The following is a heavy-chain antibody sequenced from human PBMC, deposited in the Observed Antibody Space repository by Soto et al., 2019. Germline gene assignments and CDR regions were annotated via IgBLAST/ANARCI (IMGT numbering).Heavy chain of an antibody. D-gene: IGHD2-15*01. J-gene: IGHJ3*02. V-gene: IGHV1-18*01. CDR3: ARDPEDNSAFDI. CDR2: ISAYNGNT. CDR1: GYTFTSYD. Sequence: GASVKVSCKASGYTFTSYDINWVRQAPGQGLEWMGWISAYNGNTNYAQKLQGRVTMTTDTSTSTAYMELRSLRSDDTAVYYCARDPEDNSAFDIWGQGTMVTVSS.